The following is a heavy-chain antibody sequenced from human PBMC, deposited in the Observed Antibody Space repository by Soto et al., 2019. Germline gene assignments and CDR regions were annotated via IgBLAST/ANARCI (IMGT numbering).Heavy chain of an antibody. CDR1: GFSISRSA. Sequence: QVQLVESGGGVVQPGRSLRLSCAACGFSISRSAMHWVRQAPGKGLEWVAVIAYDGSNRWYADSAKGRFTISRDNSKNTVYLEMSSLRGEDTAVYYRARDLHTATDNVNWFAPWCQGNLVTVSS. V-gene: IGHV3-30*04. J-gene: IGHJ5*02. CDR3: ARDLHTATDNVNWFAP. D-gene: IGHD1-1*01. CDR2: IAYDGSNR.